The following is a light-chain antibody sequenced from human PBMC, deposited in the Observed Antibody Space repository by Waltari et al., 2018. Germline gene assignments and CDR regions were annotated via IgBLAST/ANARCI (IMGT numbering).Light chain of an antibody. J-gene: IGKJ4*01. CDR1: QSLVHTDGNTY. V-gene: IGKV2-30*02. CDR3: MQGTHWPLT. Sequence: DVVMSPSPPSLPVTLGQQASIPFRSSQSLVHTDGNTYLNWFQQRPGQSPRRLIYKVSKRGSGVPDRFSGSGSGTDFTLEISRVEAEDVGVYYCMQGTHWPLTFGGGTKVEIK. CDR2: KVS.